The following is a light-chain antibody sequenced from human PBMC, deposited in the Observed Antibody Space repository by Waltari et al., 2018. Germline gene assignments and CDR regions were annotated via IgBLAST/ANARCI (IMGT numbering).Light chain of an antibody. V-gene: IGLV1-40*01. CDR2: ANY. CDR1: SSNIGARYD. CDR3: QSYDISLSGVI. Sequence: QSVLTQPPSVSGAPGQRVTISCAGNSSNIGARYDVHWYQKLPGTDPKLLIYANYNRPSGVPDRVSGSKSGTSASLAITGLQAEDEADYYCQSYDISLSGVIFGGGTKLTVL. J-gene: IGLJ2*01.